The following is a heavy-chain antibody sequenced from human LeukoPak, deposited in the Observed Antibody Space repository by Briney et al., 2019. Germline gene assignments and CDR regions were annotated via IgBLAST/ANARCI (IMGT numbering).Heavy chain of an antibody. CDR1: GFTFSSYA. CDR3: AREHYYDSSSYYYPLDY. J-gene: IGHJ4*02. CDR2: VSGNGAKT. D-gene: IGHD3-22*01. Sequence: SGGSLRLSCAASGFTFSSYAITWVRQAPGKGLEWVSAVSGNGAKTYYADSVKGRFTISRDNAKNSLYLQMNSLRAEDTAVYYCAREHYYDSSSYYYPLDYWGQGTLVTVSS. V-gene: IGHV3-23*01.